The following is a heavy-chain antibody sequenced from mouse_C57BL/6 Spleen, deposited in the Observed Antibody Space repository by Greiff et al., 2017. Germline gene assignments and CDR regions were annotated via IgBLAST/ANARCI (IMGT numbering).Heavy chain of an antibody. J-gene: IGHJ4*01. CDR1: GFSFNTYA. CDR2: IRSKSNNYAT. V-gene: IGHV10-1*01. Sequence: EVQLVESGGGLVQPKGSLKLSCAASGFSFNTYAMNWVRQAPGKGLEWVARIRSKSNNYATYYADSVKDRFTISRDDSESMLYLQMNNLKTEDTAMYYCVGRGYYYGREAMDYWGQGTSVTVSS. D-gene: IGHD1-1*01. CDR3: VGRGYYYGREAMDY.